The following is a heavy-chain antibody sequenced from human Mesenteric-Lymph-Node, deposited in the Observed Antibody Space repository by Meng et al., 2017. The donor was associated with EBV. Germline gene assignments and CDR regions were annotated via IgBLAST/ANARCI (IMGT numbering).Heavy chain of an antibody. V-gene: IGHV3-11*01. J-gene: IGHJ4*02. CDR1: GFTFSDYY. CDR3: ERGSLPDF. Sequence: QVALVESGGGLVKPGGALRLSCAASGFTFSDYYMGWIRQAPGKGLEWISCISSSGDTKYYADFVQGRFTISRDTAKKSLYLQMNSLRAEDTAVYYCERGSLPDFWGQGTLVTVSS. CDR2: ISSSGDTK.